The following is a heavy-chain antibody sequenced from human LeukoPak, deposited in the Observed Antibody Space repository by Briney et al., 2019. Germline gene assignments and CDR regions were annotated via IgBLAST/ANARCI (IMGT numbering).Heavy chain of an antibody. V-gene: IGHV1-2*07. CDR2: INPKSGDT. J-gene: IGHJ4*02. Sequence: ASVKVSCKASGYTLIDYFIHWVRQAPGQGLEWMGRINPKSGDTEYVHKFQGRVIMTRDTSISTLYMELTRLTSDDTAVYFCARDLTSTPYWELDYWGQGTLVTVSS. CDR1: GYTLIDYF. CDR3: ARDLTSTPYWELDY. D-gene: IGHD2-8*02.